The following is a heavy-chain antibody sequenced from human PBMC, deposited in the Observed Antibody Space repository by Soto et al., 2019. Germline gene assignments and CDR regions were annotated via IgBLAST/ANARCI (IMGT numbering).Heavy chain of an antibody. CDR3: ARDFCSGSEGDDALDI. Sequence: QVHLVQSGAEVKKPGASVKVSCKASGYYFTSYGISWVRQAPGQGLEWMGWIRTFNAKTNYAQKFQGRDTMTTDTXKIXVYMEGRSLRSDDTAGYYCARDFCSGSEGDDALDIWGQGTMVSVS. J-gene: IGHJ3*02. CDR2: IRTFNAKT. D-gene: IGHD1-26*01. CDR1: GYYFTSYG. V-gene: IGHV1-18*01.